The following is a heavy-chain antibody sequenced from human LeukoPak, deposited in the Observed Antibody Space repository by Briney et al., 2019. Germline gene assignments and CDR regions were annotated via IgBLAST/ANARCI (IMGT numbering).Heavy chain of an antibody. CDR3: ARPNYYDSSGYDHHDY. Sequence: PSETLSLTCTVSGGSISSSSYYWGWIRQPPGKGLEWIGSIYYSGSTYYNPSLKSRVTISVDTSKNQFSLKLSSVTAADTAVYYCARPNYYDSSGYDHHDYWGQGTLVTVSS. J-gene: IGHJ4*02. D-gene: IGHD3-22*01. CDR1: GGSISSSSYY. V-gene: IGHV4-39*01. CDR2: IYYSGST.